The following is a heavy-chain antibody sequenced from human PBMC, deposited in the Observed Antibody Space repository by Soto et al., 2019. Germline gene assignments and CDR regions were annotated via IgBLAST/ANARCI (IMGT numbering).Heavy chain of an antibody. J-gene: IGHJ6*02. CDR1: GYTFTSYD. V-gene: IGHV1-8*01. CDR2: MNPNSGNT. CDR3: ARGKHYDFWSGYYITKDYYYYGMDV. D-gene: IGHD3-3*01. Sequence: ASVKVSCKXSGYTFTSYDINWVRQATGQGLEWMGWMNPNSGNTGYAQKFQGRVTMTRNTSISTAYMELSSLRSEDTAVYYCARGKHYDFWSGYYITKDYYYYGMDVWGQGTTVTVS.